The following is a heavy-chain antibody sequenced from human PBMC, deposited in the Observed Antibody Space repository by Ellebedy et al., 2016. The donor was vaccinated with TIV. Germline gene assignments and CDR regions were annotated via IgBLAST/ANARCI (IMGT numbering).Heavy chain of an antibody. CDR2: IYQDGSVQ. V-gene: IGHV3-7*01. J-gene: IGHJ5*02. CDR1: GFSFRSYW. D-gene: IGHD4-17*01. CDR3: ARRGSYGDYAVQVNSWFDR. Sequence: PGGSLRLSCAVSGFSFRSYWMSWVRQAPGKGLEWVANIYQDGSVQYYLDSVKGRFTISRDNAINSLFLQMNSLRAGDTAVYYCARRGSYGDYAVQVNSWFDRWGRGTLVTVSS.